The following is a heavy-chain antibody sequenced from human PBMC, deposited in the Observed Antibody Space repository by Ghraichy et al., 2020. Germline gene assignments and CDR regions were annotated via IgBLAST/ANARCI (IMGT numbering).Heavy chain of an antibody. CDR2: ISSSSSYI. D-gene: IGHD1-26*01. J-gene: IGHJ4*02. CDR3: AREIYVLSWSSPLVGPSPLDY. Sequence: GGSLRLSCAASGFTFSSYSMNWVRQAPGKGLEWVSSISSSSSYIYYADSVKARFTISRDNAKNSLYLQMNSLRAEDTAVYYCAREIYVLSWSSPLVGPSPLDYWGQGTLVTVSS. CDR1: GFTFSSYS. V-gene: IGHV3-21*01.